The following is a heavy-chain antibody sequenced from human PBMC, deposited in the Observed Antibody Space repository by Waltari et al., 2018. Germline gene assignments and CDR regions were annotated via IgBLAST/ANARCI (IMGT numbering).Heavy chain of an antibody. CDR3: ARDKEGYSYGERVFDY. D-gene: IGHD5-18*01. V-gene: IGHV1-69*01. J-gene: IGHJ4*02. CDR1: VGTCSSYS. CDR2: INPSFGTA. Sequence: VQLVQSGAEVKQPVSSVKVSCKASVGTCSSYSISWVRQAPGQGLEWMGGINPSFGTANYEQKFQGRVTITAEEYTSTAYMELSSLRSEETDVYYCARDKEGYSYGERVFDYWGQGTLVTVSS.